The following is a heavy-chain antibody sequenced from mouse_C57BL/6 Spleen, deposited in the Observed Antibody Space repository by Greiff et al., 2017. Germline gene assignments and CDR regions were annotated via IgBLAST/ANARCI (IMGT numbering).Heavy chain of an antibody. CDR1: GFSLTSYG. CDR2: IWSGGST. CDR3: AKIETTVGATGAMDY. D-gene: IGHD1-1*01. V-gene: IGHV2-4*01. J-gene: IGHJ4*01. Sequence: VQLQESGPGLVQPSQSLSITCTVSGFSLTSYGVHWVRQPPGKGLEWLGVIWSGGSTDYNAAFISRLSISKDNSKSQVFFKMNSLQADDTAIYYCAKIETTVGATGAMDYWGQGTSVTVSS.